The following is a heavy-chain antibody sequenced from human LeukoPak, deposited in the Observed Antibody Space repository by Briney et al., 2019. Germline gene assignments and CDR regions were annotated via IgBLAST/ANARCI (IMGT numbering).Heavy chain of an antibody. CDR1: GGTFSSYA. Sequence: SVKVSCKASGGTFSSYAISWVRQAPGQGLEWMGGIIPIFGTANYAQKFQGRVTITTDESTSTAYMELSSLRSEDTAVYYCARSADYSNYPLDYWGQGTLVTVSS. CDR2: IIPIFGTA. D-gene: IGHD4-11*01. J-gene: IGHJ4*02. CDR3: ARSADYSNYPLDY. V-gene: IGHV1-69*05.